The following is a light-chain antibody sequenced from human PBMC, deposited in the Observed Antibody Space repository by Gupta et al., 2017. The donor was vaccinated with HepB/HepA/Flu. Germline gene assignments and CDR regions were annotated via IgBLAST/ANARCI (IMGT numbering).Light chain of an antibody. V-gene: IGLV1-47*02. J-gene: IGLJ2*01. Sequence: SVLPPPPSASVTPGQPVTISCSGTSSNIGSNYVYWYHQLPGTAPTLLIISKNAPPSGVPDRCSSSKLCASTAPAISALRYEDEADDHCSAWDKTRRGHVVFGGGTKLTVL. CDR1: SSNIGSNY. CDR2: SKN. CDR3: SAWDKTRRGHVV.